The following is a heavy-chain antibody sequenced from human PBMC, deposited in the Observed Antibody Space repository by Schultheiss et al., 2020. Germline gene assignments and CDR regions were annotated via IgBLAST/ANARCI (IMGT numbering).Heavy chain of an antibody. D-gene: IGHD3-22*01. Sequence: SETLSLTCTVSGGSISSYYWSWIRQPAGKGLEWIGRIYTSGSTYYNPSLKSRVTISVDTSNNQFSLELTSVTAADTAVYYCAGITMIQSLYPEFDYWGQGTLVNVSS. CDR3: AGITMIQSLYPEFDY. V-gene: IGHV4-4*07. CDR1: GGSISSYY. J-gene: IGHJ4*02. CDR2: IYTSGST.